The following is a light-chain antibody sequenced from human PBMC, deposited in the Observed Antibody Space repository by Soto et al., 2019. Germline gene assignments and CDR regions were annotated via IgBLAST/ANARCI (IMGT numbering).Light chain of an antibody. V-gene: IGKV3-20*01. Sequence: EIVLTQSPGTLSLSPGERATLSCRASQSVSSNYLAWYQQKPGQAPRLLIYGASSRATGIPDRFSGSGSGTDFTLTINRLEPEDFAVYYCQQYGSSPTTFGGGTKVEIK. CDR2: GAS. CDR3: QQYGSSPTT. CDR1: QSVSSNY. J-gene: IGKJ4*01.